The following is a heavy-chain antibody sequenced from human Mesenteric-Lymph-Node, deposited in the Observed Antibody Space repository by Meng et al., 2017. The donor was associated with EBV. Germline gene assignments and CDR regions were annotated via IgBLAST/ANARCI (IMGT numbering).Heavy chain of an antibody. CDR3: ARGGQYNSDSDGWFDP. CDR1: EFIFSNYA. J-gene: IGHJ5*02. Sequence: QGQLGGSGGGVVQPGGSLRLSCAASEFIFSNYAMHWVRQAPGKGLEWVSIISSDATNKYYADSVKGRFTISRDNSKNTLYLQMNSLRAEDTAVYYCARGGQYNSDSDGWFDPWGQGTLVTVSS. V-gene: IGHV3-30-3*01. D-gene: IGHD2/OR15-2a*01. CDR2: ISSDATNK.